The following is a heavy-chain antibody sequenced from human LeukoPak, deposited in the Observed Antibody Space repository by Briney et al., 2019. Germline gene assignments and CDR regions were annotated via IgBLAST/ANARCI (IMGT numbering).Heavy chain of an antibody. CDR3: ARQSSSTGWLT. D-gene: IGHD2-8*02. CDR2: INSDATTT. Sequence: PGGSLRLSCAASGFTFSRYWMHWVRQVPGKGLVWVSRINSDATTTHYADSVRGRFTISRDNAKNMLYVQMNSLRAEDTAVYYCARQSSSTGWLTWGQGTLVTVSS. J-gene: IGHJ4*02. V-gene: IGHV3-74*01. CDR1: GFTFSRYW.